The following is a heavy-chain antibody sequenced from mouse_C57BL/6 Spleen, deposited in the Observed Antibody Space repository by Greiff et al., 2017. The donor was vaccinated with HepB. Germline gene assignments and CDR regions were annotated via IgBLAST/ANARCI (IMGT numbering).Heavy chain of an antibody. D-gene: IGHD1-1*01. CDR3: AREGLRYDGFDY. CDR2: IYPGSGST. CDR1: GYTFTSYW. V-gene: IGHV1-55*01. Sequence: QVHVQQSGAELVKPGASVKMSCKASGYTFTSYWITWVKQRPGQGLEWIGDIYPGSGSTNYNEKFKSKATLTVDTSSSTAYMQLSSLTSEDSAVYYCAREGLRYDGFDYWGQGTTLTVSS. J-gene: IGHJ2*01.